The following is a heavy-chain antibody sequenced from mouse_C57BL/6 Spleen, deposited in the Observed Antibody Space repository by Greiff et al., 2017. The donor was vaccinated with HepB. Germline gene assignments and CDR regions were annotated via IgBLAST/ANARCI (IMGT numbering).Heavy chain of an antibody. CDR1: GYTFTNYW. CDR3: ARRDGNYSYAMDY. V-gene: IGHV1-63*01. J-gene: IGHJ4*01. D-gene: IGHD2-1*01. CDR2: IYPGGGYT. Sequence: VKVVESGAELVRPGTSVKMSCKASGYTFTNYWIGWAKQRPGHGLEWIGDIYPGGGYTNYNEKFKGKATLTADKSSSTAYMQFSSLTSEDSAIYYCARRDGNYSYAMDYWGQGTSVTVSS.